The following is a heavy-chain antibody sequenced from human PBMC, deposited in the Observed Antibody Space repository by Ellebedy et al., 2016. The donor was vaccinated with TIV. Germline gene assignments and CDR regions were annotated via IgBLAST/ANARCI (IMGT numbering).Heavy chain of an antibody. CDR1: GFTFADYA. J-gene: IGHJ4*02. V-gene: IGHV3-43*02. D-gene: IGHD2-15*01. CDR2: ISGDGGST. Sequence: GESLKISCAASGFTFADYAMHWVRQAPGKGLEWVSIISGDGGSTYYADSVKGRFTISRDTSKTSLYLQMNSLRTEDTALYYCAKSLSIVVVVAAIDYWGQGTLVTVSS. CDR3: AKSLSIVVVVAAIDY.